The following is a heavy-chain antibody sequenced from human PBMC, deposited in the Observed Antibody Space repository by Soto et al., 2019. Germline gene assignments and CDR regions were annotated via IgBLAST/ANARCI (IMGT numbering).Heavy chain of an antibody. D-gene: IGHD3-10*01. CDR1: GLTFRNYW. CDR2: IYSGGST. CDR3: ACGDIWFGEFGGMDV. Sequence: PGGSLRLSCVASGLTFRNYWMHWVRQAPGKGLEWVSVIYSGGSTYYADSVKGRFTISRHNSKNTLYLQMNSLRAEDTAVYYCACGDIWFGEFGGMDVWGQRTKVTVSS. V-gene: IGHV3-53*04. J-gene: IGHJ6*02.